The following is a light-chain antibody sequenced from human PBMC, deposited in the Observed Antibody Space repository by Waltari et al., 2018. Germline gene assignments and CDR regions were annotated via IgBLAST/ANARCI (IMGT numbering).Light chain of an antibody. CDR3: CSYAASSTWV. V-gene: IGLV2-23*02. J-gene: IGLJ3*02. Sequence: QSALTQPASVSGSPGQSITISCTGTSSDVGNYNLVSWYQQHPGKAPKLMIYEVATRPSGVFTRFSGSKPGNTASLTISGLQAEDEADYYCCSYAASSTWVFGGGTKLTVL. CDR1: SSDVGNYNL. CDR2: EVA.